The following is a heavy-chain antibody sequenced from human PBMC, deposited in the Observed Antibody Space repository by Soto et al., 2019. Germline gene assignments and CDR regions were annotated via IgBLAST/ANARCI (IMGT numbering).Heavy chain of an antibody. D-gene: IGHD5-18*01. J-gene: IGHJ4*02. V-gene: IGHV3-21*01. CDR3: ARDAYRYSYGYPFDY. CDR1: GFTFSSYS. Sequence: EVQLVESGGGLVKPGGSLRLSCAASGFTFSSYSMNWVRQAPGQGLEWVSSISSSSSYIYYADSVKGRFTISRDNAKNSLYLQRNSLRAEDTAVYYCARDAYRYSYGYPFDYWGQGTLVTVSS. CDR2: ISSSSSYI.